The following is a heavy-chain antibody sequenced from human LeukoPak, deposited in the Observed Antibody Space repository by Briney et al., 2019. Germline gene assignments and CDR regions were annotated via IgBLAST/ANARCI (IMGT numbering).Heavy chain of an antibody. CDR3: ARGMIGYSYGSYY. CDR1: GYSFTSYW. CDR2: IYPGDSDT. D-gene: IGHD5-18*01. J-gene: IGHJ4*02. V-gene: IGHV5-51*01. Sequence: GESLKISCKGSGYSFTSYWIGWVRQMPGKGLEWMGIIYPGDSDTRYSPSFQGQVTISADKSIGTAYLQWSSLKASDTAIYYCARGMIGYSYGSYYGRQGTLVTVSS.